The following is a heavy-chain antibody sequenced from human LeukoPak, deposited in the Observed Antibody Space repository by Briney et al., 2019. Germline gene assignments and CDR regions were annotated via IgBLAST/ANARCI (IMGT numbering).Heavy chain of an antibody. CDR1: GFTFSNYG. D-gene: IGHD2-8*01. CDR2: IRYDGSNK. J-gene: IGHJ3*02. Sequence: GGSLRLSCAASGFTFSNYGMHWVRQAPGKGLEWVAFIRYDGSNKYSADSVKGRFTISRDNSKNTPYLQMNSLRAEDTAVYYCAKDKLMVYAITERMATIPGAFDIWGQGTMVAVSS. V-gene: IGHV3-30*02. CDR3: AKDKLMVYAITERMATIPGAFDI.